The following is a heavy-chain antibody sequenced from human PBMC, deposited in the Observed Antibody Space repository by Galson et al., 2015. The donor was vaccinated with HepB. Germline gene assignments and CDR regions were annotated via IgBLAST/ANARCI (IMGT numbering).Heavy chain of an antibody. J-gene: IGHJ3*02. Sequence: SVKVSCKASGGTFSSYAISWVRQAPGQGLEWMGGIIPIFGTANYAQKFQGRVTITADESTSTAYMELSSLRSEDTAVYYCASSYSSGWYAFDIWGQGTMVTVSS. V-gene: IGHV1-69*13. D-gene: IGHD6-19*01. CDR1: GGTFSSYA. CDR2: IIPIFGTA. CDR3: ASSYSSGWYAFDI.